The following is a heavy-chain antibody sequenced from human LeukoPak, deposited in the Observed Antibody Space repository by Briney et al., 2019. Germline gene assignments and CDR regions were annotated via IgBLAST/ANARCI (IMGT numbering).Heavy chain of an antibody. D-gene: IGHD3-3*01. CDR3: ARWWGSGYPNWFDP. CDR2: IYYSGGT. J-gene: IGHJ5*02. Sequence: SETLSLTCTVSGGSISSGGYYWSWIRQHPGKGLEWIGYIYYSGGTYYNPSLKSRVTISVDTSKNQFSLKLSSVTAADTAVYYCARWWGSGYPNWFDPWGQGTLVTVSS. V-gene: IGHV4-31*03. CDR1: GGSISSGGYY.